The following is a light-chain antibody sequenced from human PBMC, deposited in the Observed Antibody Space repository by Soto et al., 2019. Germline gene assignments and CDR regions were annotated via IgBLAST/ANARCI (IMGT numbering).Light chain of an antibody. J-gene: IGLJ2*01. CDR1: SSDVGTYNL. V-gene: IGLV2-23*02. CDR2: AVT. CDR3: CSYAGSGTSVV. Sequence: QSALTQPASVSGSPGQSITISCTGTSSDVGTYNLVSWYQQHPGKAPKLMIYAVTKRPSGVSNRFSGSKSGNTASLTISGLQAEDEADYYCCSYAGSGTSVVFGGGTQLTVL.